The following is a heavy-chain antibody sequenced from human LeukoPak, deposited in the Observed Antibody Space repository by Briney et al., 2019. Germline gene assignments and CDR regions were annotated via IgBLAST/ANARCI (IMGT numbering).Heavy chain of an antibody. Sequence: SETLSLTCGVFGGSFGGYYWSWIRQPPGKGLEWIGQIHHSGSTNYNPSLTSRVSISLDTPKNQFSLNLSSVTAADTAVYYCARLSSVEVIEFDIWGQGTMVTVSS. J-gene: IGHJ3*02. CDR1: GGSFGGYY. CDR2: IHHSGST. CDR3: ARLSSVEVIEFDI. V-gene: IGHV4-34*01. D-gene: IGHD3-22*01.